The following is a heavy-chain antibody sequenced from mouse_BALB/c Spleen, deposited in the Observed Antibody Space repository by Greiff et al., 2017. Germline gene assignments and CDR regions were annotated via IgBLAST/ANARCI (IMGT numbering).Heavy chain of an antibody. CDR2: ISSGGGNT. V-gene: IGHV5-9*03. D-gene: IGHD2-14*01. CDR3: ARSYYRYDGYAMDY. J-gene: IGHJ4*01. CDR1: GFTFSSYT. Sequence: DVHLVESGGGLVKPGGSLKLSCAASGFTFSSYTMSWVRQTPEKRLEWVATISSGGGNTYYPDSVKGRFTISRDNAKNNLYLQMSSLRSEDTALYYCARSYYRYDGYAMDYWGQGTSVTVSS.